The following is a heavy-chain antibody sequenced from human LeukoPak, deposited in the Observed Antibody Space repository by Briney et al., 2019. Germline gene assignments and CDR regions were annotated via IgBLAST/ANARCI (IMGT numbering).Heavy chain of an antibody. J-gene: IGHJ4*02. CDR3: AKDPVYYGSGSYYSYYFDY. CDR1: GFTFSIYA. V-gene: IGHV3-23*01. D-gene: IGHD3-10*01. Sequence: GGSLRLSCAASGFTFSIYAMSWVRQAPGKGLEWVSAISGSGGSTYYADSVKGRFTISRDNSKNTLYLQMNSLRAEDTAVYYCAKDPVYYGSGSYYSYYFDYWGQGTLVTVSS. CDR2: ISGSGGST.